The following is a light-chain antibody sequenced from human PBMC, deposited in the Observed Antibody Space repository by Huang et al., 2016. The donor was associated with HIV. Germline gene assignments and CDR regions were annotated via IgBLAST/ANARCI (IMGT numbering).Light chain of an antibody. CDR3: QQRSNWPLALT. J-gene: IGKJ4*01. V-gene: IGKV3-11*01. CDR1: QSVSSY. Sequence: EIVLTQSPATLSLSPGERATLSCRASQSVSSYLAWYQQKPGQAPRLLIYDASNRATGIPARLSGSGSGTDFTLTISSLEPEDFAVYYCQQRSNWPLALTFGGGTKVEIK. CDR2: DAS.